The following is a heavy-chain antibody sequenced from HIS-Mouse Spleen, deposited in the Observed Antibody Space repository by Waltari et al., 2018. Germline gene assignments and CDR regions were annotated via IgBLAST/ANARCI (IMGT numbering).Heavy chain of an antibody. CDR2: INPNSGGT. J-gene: IGHJ3*02. CDR3: ARVRRGNFDI. V-gene: IGHV1-2*02. CDR1: GSTFTGSD. Sequence: QVQLVQSGAEVKKPGASVKVSCQASGSTFTGSDLHWVGQAPGQGLEWMGWINPNSGGTNYAQKFQGRVTMTRDTSISTAYMELSRLRSDDTAVYYCARVRRGNFDIWGQGTMVTVSS. D-gene: IGHD6-6*01.